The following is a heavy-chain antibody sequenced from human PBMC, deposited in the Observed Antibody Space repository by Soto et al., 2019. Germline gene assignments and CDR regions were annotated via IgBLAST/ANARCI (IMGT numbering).Heavy chain of an antibody. CDR1: GFTFSSYD. CDR2: IGTAGDP. V-gene: IGHV3-13*05. CDR3: ARGLYCSSTSCYDYYRMDV. Sequence: GGSLRLSCAASGFTFSSYDMHWVRQATGKGLEWVSAIGTAGDPYYPGSVKGRFTISRENAKNSLYLQMNSLRAGDTAVYYCARGLYCSSTSCYDYYRMDVWGQGTTVTVYS. D-gene: IGHD2-2*01. J-gene: IGHJ6*02.